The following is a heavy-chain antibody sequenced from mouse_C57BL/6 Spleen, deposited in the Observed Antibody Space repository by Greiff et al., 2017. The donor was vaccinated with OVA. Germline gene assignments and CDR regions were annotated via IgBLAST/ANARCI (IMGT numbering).Heavy chain of an antibody. J-gene: IGHJ3*01. CDR1: GYTFTSYW. V-gene: IGHV1-52*01. D-gene: IGHD1-1*01. Sequence: VQLQQPGAELVRPGSSVKLSCKASGYTFTSYWMHWVKQRPIQGLEWIGNIDPSDSETHYNQKFKDKATLTVDKSSSTAYMQLSSLTSEDSAVYYCARGDGSSSSWFAYWGQGTLVTVSA. CDR2: IDPSDSET. CDR3: ARGDGSSSSWFAY.